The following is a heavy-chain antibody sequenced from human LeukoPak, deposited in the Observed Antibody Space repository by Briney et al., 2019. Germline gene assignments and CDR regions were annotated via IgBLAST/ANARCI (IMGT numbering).Heavy chain of an antibody. CDR2: IWYDGSNK. Sequence: QTGGSLRLSCVASGFTFSTYGMHWVRQAPGKGLEWVAVIWYDGSNKYYGDSVKGRFTISGDNSKNALYLQMNSLRAEDTAVYYCARDSGHAFDIWGQGTMVTVSS. D-gene: IGHD6-25*01. J-gene: IGHJ3*02. V-gene: IGHV3-33*01. CDR3: ARDSGHAFDI. CDR1: GFTFSTYG.